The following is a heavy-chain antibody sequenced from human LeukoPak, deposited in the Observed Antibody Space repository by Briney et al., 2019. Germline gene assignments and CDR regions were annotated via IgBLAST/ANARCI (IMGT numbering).Heavy chain of an antibody. CDR1: GFTFCSYS. D-gene: IGHD6-13*01. CDR2: ISGSGGST. Sequence: GGSLRLSCAASGFTFCSYSMNWVRQAPGKGLEWVSAISGSGGSTYYADSVKGRFTISRDNSKNTLYLQMNSLRAEDTAVYYCAKIPFIAAAGHFDYWGQGTLVTVSS. CDR3: AKIPFIAAAGHFDY. J-gene: IGHJ4*02. V-gene: IGHV3-23*01.